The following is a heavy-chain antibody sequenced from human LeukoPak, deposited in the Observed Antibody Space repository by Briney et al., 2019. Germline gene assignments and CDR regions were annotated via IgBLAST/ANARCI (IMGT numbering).Heavy chain of an antibody. CDR2: INPSGGST. D-gene: IGHD5-18*01. CDR3: ARDLGYSYAHDY. V-gene: IGHV1-46*01. CDR1: GYTFTSYY. J-gene: IGHJ4*02. Sequence: ASVKVSCKASGYTFTSYYMHWVRQAPGQGLEWMGIINPSGGSTSYAQKLQGRVTMTTDTSTSTAYMELRSLRSDDTAVYYCARDLGYSYAHDYWGQGTLVTVSS.